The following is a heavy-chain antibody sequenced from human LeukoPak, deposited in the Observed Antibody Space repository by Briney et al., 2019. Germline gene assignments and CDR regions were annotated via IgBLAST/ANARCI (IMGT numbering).Heavy chain of an antibody. CDR2: IYYSGST. CDR1: GGSISSSSYY. CDR3: AREREGGGYYDSSGHLDY. Sequence: PSETLSLTCTVSGGSISSSSYYWGWIRQPPGKGLEWIGSIYYSGSTYYNPSLKSRVTISVDTSKNQFSLKLSSVTAADMAVYYCAREREGGGYYDSSGHLDYWGQGTLVTVSS. J-gene: IGHJ4*02. V-gene: IGHV4-39*07. D-gene: IGHD3-22*01.